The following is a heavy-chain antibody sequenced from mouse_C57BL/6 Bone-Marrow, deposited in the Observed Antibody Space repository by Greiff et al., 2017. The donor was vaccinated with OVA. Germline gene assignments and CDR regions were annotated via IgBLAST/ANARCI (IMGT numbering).Heavy chain of an antibody. V-gene: IGHV1-82*01. CDR1: GYAFSSSW. CDR2: IYPGDGDT. Sequence: QVQLQQSGPELVKPGASVKISCKASGYAFSSSWMNWVKQRPGKGLEWIGRIYPGDGDTNYNGKFKGKATLTADKSSSTAYMQLSSLTSEDSAVYFCARSGEIHRQDYWGQGTTLTVSS. CDR3: ARSGEIHRQDY. D-gene: IGHD3-1*01. J-gene: IGHJ2*01.